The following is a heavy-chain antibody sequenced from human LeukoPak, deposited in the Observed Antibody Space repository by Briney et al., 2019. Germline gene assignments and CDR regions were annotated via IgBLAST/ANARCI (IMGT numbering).Heavy chain of an antibody. CDR1: GGSISSYY. Sequence: SETLSLTRTVSGGSISSYYRSWIRQPAGKGLEWIGRIYTSARTNYNPSLKSRVTMSVDTYKNQFSLKLRSVTAADTAVYYWARDRGVSGYDFAMAYYDRSNAFDIWGQGTMVTVS. J-gene: IGHJ3*02. D-gene: IGHD5-12*01. CDR3: ARDRGVSGYDFAMAYYDRSNAFDI. CDR2: IYTSART. V-gene: IGHV4-4*07.